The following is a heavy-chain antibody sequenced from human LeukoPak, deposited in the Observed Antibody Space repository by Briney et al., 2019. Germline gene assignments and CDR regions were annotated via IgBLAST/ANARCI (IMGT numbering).Heavy chain of an antibody. Sequence: SVKVSCKASGGTFTSYAISWVRQAPGQGLEWMGRIIPIFGTANYAQKFQGRVTITADESTSTAYMELSSLRSEDTAVYYCARVDRDFTIFLPFDYWGQGTLVTVSS. D-gene: IGHD3-3*01. V-gene: IGHV1-69*13. CDR2: IIPIFGTA. J-gene: IGHJ4*02. CDR1: GGTFTSYA. CDR3: ARVDRDFTIFLPFDY.